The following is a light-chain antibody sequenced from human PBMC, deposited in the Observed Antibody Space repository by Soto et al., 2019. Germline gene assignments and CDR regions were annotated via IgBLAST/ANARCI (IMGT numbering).Light chain of an antibody. V-gene: IGKV3-15*01. CDR3: QQYNNWPPWT. CDR1: QSVSSN. J-gene: IGKJ1*01. CDR2: GAS. Sequence: EIVVTQSPAKLSVSPWERATLSCRARQSVSSNLAWYQQKPGQAPRLLIYGASTRATGIPARFSGSGSGTEFTLTISRLQSEDFAVYYCQQYNNWPPWTFGQGTKVDIK.